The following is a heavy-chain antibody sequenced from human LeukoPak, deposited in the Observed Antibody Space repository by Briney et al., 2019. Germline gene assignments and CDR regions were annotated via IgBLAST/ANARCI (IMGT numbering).Heavy chain of an antibody. CDR1: GFPFIEYS. CDR2: IGIDSGNT. J-gene: IGHJ4*02. D-gene: IGHD1-1*01. V-gene: IGHV3-48*01. CDR3: ARDHNYAFDN. Sequence: GGSLRLSCTASGFPFIEYSTNWVRQAPGKGLEWISYIGIDSGNTKYAGSVRGRFAISADKAKNSLYLQMNSLRVEDTAVYYCARDHNYAFDNWGQGTLVSVAS.